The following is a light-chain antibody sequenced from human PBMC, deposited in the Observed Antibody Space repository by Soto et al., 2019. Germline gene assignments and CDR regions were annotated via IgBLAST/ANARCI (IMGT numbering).Light chain of an antibody. CDR1: QSVSSN. CDR3: QQYNNGPEIT. Sequence: EIVLTQSQGTLSLSPWDRATLSCRASQSVSSNLAWYQQKPGQAPRLLIYGASTRATGIPARFSGSGSGTEFTLTISSLQSEDFAVYYCQQYNNGPEITFGQGTRLEIK. J-gene: IGKJ5*01. CDR2: GAS. V-gene: IGKV3-15*01.